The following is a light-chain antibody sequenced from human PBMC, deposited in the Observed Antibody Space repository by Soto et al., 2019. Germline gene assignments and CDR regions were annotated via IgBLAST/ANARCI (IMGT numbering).Light chain of an antibody. V-gene: IGLV1-47*01. Sequence: QSVLTQPPSVSGTPGQRVTISCSGGISNIGNNYVHWFQQLPGTAPKVLSNRNNQRPSGVPDRFSGSKSGTSASLAISGLRSEDDAEYYCAAWDDTVRSYVFGTGTKLTVL. CDR2: RNN. CDR3: AAWDDTVRSYV. CDR1: ISNIGNNY. J-gene: IGLJ1*01.